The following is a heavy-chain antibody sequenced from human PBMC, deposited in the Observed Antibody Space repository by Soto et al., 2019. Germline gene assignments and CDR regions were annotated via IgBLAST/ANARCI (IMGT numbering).Heavy chain of an antibody. CDR2: ISGSGGST. CDR1: GFTFSSYA. CDR3: AKGVRSYYYYGMDV. Sequence: EVQLLESGGDLVQPGGSLRLSCAASGFTFSSYAMTWVRQAPGKGLEWVSGISGSGGSTYYADSVKGRFTISRDNSKNPRYLQMNSLSAEDTAVYYCAKGVRSYYYYGMDVWGQGTTVTVSS. J-gene: IGHJ6*02. V-gene: IGHV3-23*01. D-gene: IGHD3-22*01.